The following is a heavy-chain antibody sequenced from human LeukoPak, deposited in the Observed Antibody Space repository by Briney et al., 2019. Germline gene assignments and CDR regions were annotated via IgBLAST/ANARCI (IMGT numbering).Heavy chain of an antibody. CDR1: GFTFSSYG. Sequence: GGSLRLSCAASGFTFSSYGRHWVRQAPGKGLEAVAFIRYDGSNKYYADSVKGRFTISRDNSKNTLYLQMKSLRAEDTAVYYCAKGGGYEAQYYYYYLDVWGKGTTVTISS. CDR2: IRYDGSNK. CDR3: AKGGGYEAQYYYYYLDV. J-gene: IGHJ6*03. V-gene: IGHV3-30*02. D-gene: IGHD5-12*01.